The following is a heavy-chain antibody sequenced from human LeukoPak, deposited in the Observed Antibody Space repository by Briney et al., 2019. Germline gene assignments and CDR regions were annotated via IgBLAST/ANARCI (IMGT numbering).Heavy chain of an antibody. J-gene: IGHJ3*02. CDR2: ISANKGNT. D-gene: IGHD2-2*01. V-gene: IGHV1-18*01. CDR1: GYTFTSYG. CDR3: ARARYCRSTSCYGPEDDAFDI. Sequence: ASVKVSCKAFGYTFTSYGISWVRQAPGQGLEWMGWISANKGNTNYAQKLQGRVTMTTDTSTRTAYMELRSLRSDDTAEYYCARARYCRSTSCYGPEDDAFDIWGQGTMVTASS.